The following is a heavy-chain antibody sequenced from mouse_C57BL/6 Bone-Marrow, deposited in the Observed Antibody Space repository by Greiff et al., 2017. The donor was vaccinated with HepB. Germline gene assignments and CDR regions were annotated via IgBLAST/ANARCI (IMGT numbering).Heavy chain of an antibody. V-gene: IGHV5-4*01. J-gene: IGHJ2*01. D-gene: IGHD2-3*01. CDR3: ASDGYYY. CDR2: ISDGGSYT. Sequence: EVQLVESGGGLVKPGGSLKLSCAASGFTFSSYAMSWVRQTPEKRLEWVATISDGGSYTYYPDNVKGRFTISRDNAKNNLYLQMSHLKSEDTAMYYCASDGYYYWGQGTTLTVSS. CDR1: GFTFSSYA.